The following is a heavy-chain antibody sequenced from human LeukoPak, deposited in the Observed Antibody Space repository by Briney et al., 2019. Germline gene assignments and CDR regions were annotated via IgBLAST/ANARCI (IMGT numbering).Heavy chain of an antibody. Sequence: PGGSLRLSCAASGFTFSIYAMSWVRQAPGKGLEWVSTISGSGATFYGDSVKGRFTLSRDNPKNTLYLQMNSLRAEDTAVYYCVRGAERFDPWGQGTLVTVSS. CDR1: GFTFSIYA. J-gene: IGHJ5*02. CDR2: ISGSGAT. V-gene: IGHV3-23*01. CDR3: VRGAERFDP.